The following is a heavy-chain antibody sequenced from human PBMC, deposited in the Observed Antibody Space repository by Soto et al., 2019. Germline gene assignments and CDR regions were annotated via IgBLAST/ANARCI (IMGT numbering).Heavy chain of an antibody. V-gene: IGHV3-74*01. D-gene: IGHD3-3*01. CDR2: INSDGSST. CDR1: GFTFSSYW. Sequence: GGSLRLSCAASGFTFSSYWMHWVRQAPGKGLVWVSRINSDGSSTSYADSVKGRFTISRDNAKNTLYLQMNSLRAKDTAVYYCARDETDFWSGYYQTFDYWGQGTLVTVSS. CDR3: ARDETDFWSGYYQTFDY. J-gene: IGHJ4*02.